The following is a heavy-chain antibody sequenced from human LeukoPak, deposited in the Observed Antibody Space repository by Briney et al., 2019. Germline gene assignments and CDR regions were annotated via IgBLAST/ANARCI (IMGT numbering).Heavy chain of an antibody. CDR2: INPGDSDT. Sequence: GESLKISCQASGYSFTSSWIGWARQMPGKGLEWMAIINPGDSDTRYSPSFQGQVTISADKSISTVYLQWGGLKASDTAMYYCARQPGAGWFDPWGQGTLVTVSS. CDR1: GYSFTSSW. J-gene: IGHJ5*02. D-gene: IGHD3-10*01. CDR3: ARQPGAGWFDP. V-gene: IGHV5-51*01.